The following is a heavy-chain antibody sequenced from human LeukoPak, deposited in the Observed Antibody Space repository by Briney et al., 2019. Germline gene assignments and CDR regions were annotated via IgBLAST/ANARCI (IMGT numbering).Heavy chain of an antibody. Sequence: GGSLRLSCAASGFTFSDYYMSWIRQAPGKGLEWVSYISSSGSTIYYADSVKGRFTISRDNAKNSLYLQMNSLRAEDTAVYYCARYCSGGSCSSQDAFDIWGQGTMVTVSS. CDR3: ARYCSGGSCSSQDAFDI. J-gene: IGHJ3*02. V-gene: IGHV3-11*04. D-gene: IGHD2-15*01. CDR2: ISSSGSTI. CDR1: GFTFSDYY.